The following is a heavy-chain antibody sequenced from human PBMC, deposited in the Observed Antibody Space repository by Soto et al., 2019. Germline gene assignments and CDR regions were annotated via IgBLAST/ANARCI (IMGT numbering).Heavy chain of an antibody. CDR1: GGSISSYY. J-gene: IGHJ6*02. Sequence: PSETLSRTCTVSGGSISSYYWSWIRQPPGKGLEWIGYIYYSGSTSYNPSLKSRVTISADTSKNQFSLTLSSVTAADTAVYYCARDKGYSSSSRLYYGMDVWGQGTTVTSP. V-gene: IGHV4-59*01. CDR2: IYYSGST. D-gene: IGHD6-6*01. CDR3: ARDKGYSSSSRLYYGMDV.